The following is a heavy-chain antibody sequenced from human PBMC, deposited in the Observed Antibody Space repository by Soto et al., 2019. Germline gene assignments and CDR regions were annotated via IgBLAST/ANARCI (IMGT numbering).Heavy chain of an antibody. Sequence: GGSLRLSCAASGFTFSSYAMSWVRQAPGKGLEWVSAISGIGGSTYYADSVKGRFTISRDNSKNTLYLQRNSLRDEDKGVYYCAKDGIRGPQQLVRYFDYWGQGTLVTVSS. D-gene: IGHD6-13*01. CDR1: GFTFSSYA. J-gene: IGHJ4*02. V-gene: IGHV3-23*01. CDR3: AKDGIRGPQQLVRYFDY. CDR2: ISGIGGST.